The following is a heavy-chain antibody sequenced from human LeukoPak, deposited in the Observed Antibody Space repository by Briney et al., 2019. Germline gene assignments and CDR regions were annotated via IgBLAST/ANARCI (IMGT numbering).Heavy chain of an antibody. D-gene: IGHD3-22*01. CDR2: ISGSGGST. CDR1: GFTFSSYA. J-gene: IGHJ3*02. CDR3: AKFDLDYYDSSGAVGAFDI. V-gene: IGHV3-23*01. Sequence: PGGSLRLSCAASGFTFSSYAMSWVRQAPGKGLEWVSAISGSGGSTYYADSVRGRFTISRDNSKNTLYLQMNSLRAEDTAVYYCAKFDLDYYDSSGAVGAFDIWGQGTMVAVSS.